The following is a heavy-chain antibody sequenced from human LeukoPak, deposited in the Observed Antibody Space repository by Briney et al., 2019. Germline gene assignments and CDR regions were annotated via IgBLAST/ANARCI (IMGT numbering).Heavy chain of an antibody. CDR1: GFTFSSYA. V-gene: IGHV3-23*01. Sequence: GGSLRLSCAASGFTFSSYAMSWVRQAPGKGLEWVSTISGSGGGTYYADSVKGRFTISRDNSKNTLFLQMNSLRAEDTAVYYCAKSLSLAGAEYFHQGGQGTLVTVSS. J-gene: IGHJ1*01. D-gene: IGHD6-19*01. CDR3: AKSLSLAGAEYFHQ. CDR2: ISGSGGGT.